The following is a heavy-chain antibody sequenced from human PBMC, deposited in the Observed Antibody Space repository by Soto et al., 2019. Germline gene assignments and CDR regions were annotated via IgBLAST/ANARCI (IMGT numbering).Heavy chain of an antibody. D-gene: IGHD5-18*01. Sequence: QVQLVQSGAEVKKPGASVKVSCKASGYTFTSYGISWVRQAPGQGLEWMGWISAYNGNPNYAQKLQGRVTMTTDTPTRTAYMELRSLRSDDTAVYYCASKAMVSDYYYGMDVWGQGTTVTVSS. J-gene: IGHJ6*02. CDR3: ASKAMVSDYYYGMDV. CDR2: ISAYNGNP. CDR1: GYTFTSYG. V-gene: IGHV1-18*01.